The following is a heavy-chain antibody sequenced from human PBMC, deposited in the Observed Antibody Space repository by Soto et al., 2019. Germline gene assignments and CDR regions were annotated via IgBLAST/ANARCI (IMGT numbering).Heavy chain of an antibody. V-gene: IGHV4-39*01. J-gene: IGHJ6*02. D-gene: IGHD2-21*02. CDR3: ARRGLTYYYYGMDV. CDR2: IYYSGST. Sequence: PSETLSLTCTVSGGSISSGDYYWGWIRQPPGKGLEWIGSIYYSGSTYYNPSLKSRVTISVDTSKNQFSLKLSSVTAADTAVYYCARRGLTYYYYGMDVWGQGTTVTVSS. CDR1: GGSISSGDYY.